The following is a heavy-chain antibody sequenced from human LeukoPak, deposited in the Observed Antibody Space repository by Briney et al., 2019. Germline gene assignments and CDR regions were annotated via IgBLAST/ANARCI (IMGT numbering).Heavy chain of an antibody. J-gene: IGHJ4*02. Sequence: SETLSLTCAVSGGSISSYYWSWIRQPPGKGLEWIGYIYTSGSTNYNPSLKSRVTISVDTSKNQFSLKLSSVTAADTAVYYCARKTGAAYYFDYWGQGTLVTVSS. V-gene: IGHV4-4*09. CDR1: GGSISSYY. CDR3: ARKTGAAYYFDY. CDR2: IYTSGST. D-gene: IGHD6-25*01.